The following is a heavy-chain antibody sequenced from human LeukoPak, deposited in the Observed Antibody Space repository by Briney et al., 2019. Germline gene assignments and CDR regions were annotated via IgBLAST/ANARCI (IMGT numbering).Heavy chain of an antibody. J-gene: IGHJ3*02. Sequence: PGGSLRLSCAASGFTFSSYSMNWVRQAPGKGLEWVSSISSSSYIYYADSVMGRFTISRDNAKNSLYLQMNSLRAEDTAVYYCARSKGSSWYGGAFDIWGQGTMVTVSS. V-gene: IGHV3-21*01. D-gene: IGHD6-13*01. CDR2: ISSSSYI. CDR3: ARSKGSSWYGGAFDI. CDR1: GFTFSSYS.